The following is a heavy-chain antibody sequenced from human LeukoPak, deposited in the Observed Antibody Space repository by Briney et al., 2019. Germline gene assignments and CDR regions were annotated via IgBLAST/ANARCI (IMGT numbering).Heavy chain of an antibody. CDR3: AKRDSSSWGGPYYFDY. V-gene: IGHV3-23*01. J-gene: IGHJ4*02. D-gene: IGHD6-13*01. CDR2: ISGSGGST. Sequence: PGGSLRLSCAASGFTFSSYAMSWVRRAPGKGLEWVSAISGSGGSTYYADSVKGRFTISRDNSKNTLYLQMNSLRAEDTAVYYCAKRDSSSWGGPYYFDYWGQGTLVTVSS. CDR1: GFTFSSYA.